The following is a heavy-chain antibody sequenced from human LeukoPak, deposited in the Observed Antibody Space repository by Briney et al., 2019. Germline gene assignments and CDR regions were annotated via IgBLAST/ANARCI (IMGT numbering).Heavy chain of an antibody. CDR1: GGSISTYY. Sequence: PSETLSLTCTVSGGSISTYYWCWIRQPPGKGLEWIGYIYYSGSTNYNPSLKSRVTISVDTSKNQFSLKLNSVTAADTAVYYCARGKFLRYSSSSQNFDYWGQGTLVTVSS. CDR2: IYYSGST. V-gene: IGHV4-59*01. J-gene: IGHJ4*02. CDR3: ARGKFLRYSSSSQNFDY. D-gene: IGHD6-6*01.